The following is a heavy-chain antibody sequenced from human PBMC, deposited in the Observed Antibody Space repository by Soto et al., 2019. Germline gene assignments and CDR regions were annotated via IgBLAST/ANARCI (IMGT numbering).Heavy chain of an antibody. CDR3: TRGLDRAKLGY. CDR1: DGSXDSGSYY. Sequence: SETLSLTCTVSDGSXDSGSYYRSWVRQYPGKGLEWIGSIHYSGSIYYSPSLRSRLTMSADTSKNQFSLKLSSVTVADTAVYYCTRGLDRAKLGYWGQGIQVTVSS. D-gene: IGHD1-26*01. V-gene: IGHV4-31*03. CDR2: IHYSGSI. J-gene: IGHJ4*02.